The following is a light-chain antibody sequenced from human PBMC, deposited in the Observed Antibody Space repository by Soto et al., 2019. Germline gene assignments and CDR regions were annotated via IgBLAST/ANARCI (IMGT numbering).Light chain of an antibody. J-gene: IGKJ1*01. CDR1: QSVSSN. CDR2: GAS. Sequence: EIVMTQSPATLSVSPGERATLFCRASQSVSSNLAWYQQKPGQAPRLLIYGASTRATGIPARFSGSGSGTEFTLTISSLQSEDFAVYYCQQYNNLRTFDQGTKVEIK. CDR3: QQYNNLRT. V-gene: IGKV3-15*01.